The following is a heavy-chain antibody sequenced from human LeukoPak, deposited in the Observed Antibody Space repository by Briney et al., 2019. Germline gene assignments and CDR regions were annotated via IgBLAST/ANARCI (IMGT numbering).Heavy chain of an antibody. CDR3: ARFPIVVVPAAMKTDDY. J-gene: IGHJ4*02. D-gene: IGHD2-2*01. CDR2: IIPIFGTA. CDR1: GGTFSSYA. V-gene: IGHV1-69*05. Sequence: SVKVSCKASGGTFSSYAISWVRQAPGQGLEWMGGIIPIFGTANYAQKFQGRVTITTDESTSTAYMELSSLRSEDTAVYYSARFPIVVVPAAMKTDDYWGQGTLVTVSS.